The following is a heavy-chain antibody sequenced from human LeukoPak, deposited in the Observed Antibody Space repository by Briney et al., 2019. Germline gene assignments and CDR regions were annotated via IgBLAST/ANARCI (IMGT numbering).Heavy chain of an antibody. J-gene: IGHJ6*02. CDR2: ISSSSSYI. Sequence: GGSLRLSCAASGFTFSSYSMYWVRQAPGKGLEWVSSISSSSSYIYYADSVKGRFTISRDNAKNSLYLQMNSLRAEDTAVYYCARGYCSSTSCPNGMDVWGQGTTVTVSS. CDR1: GFTFSSYS. CDR3: ARGYCSSTSCPNGMDV. D-gene: IGHD2-2*01. V-gene: IGHV3-21*01.